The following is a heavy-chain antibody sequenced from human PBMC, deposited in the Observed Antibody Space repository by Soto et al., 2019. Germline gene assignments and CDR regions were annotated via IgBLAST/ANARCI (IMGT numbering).Heavy chain of an antibody. J-gene: IGHJ4*02. CDR3: ARIVSGRDYGDSIDC. CDR2: IKEDGSEI. D-gene: IGHD4-17*01. V-gene: IGHV3-7*03. CDR1: GFTFSRYW. Sequence: GGSLRLSCAASGFTFSRYWLTWVRQAPGKGLEWVANIKEDGSEIYYVGSVKGRFTTSRDNAKNSLYLQMNSLRAEDTAVYYCARIVSGRDYGDSIDCWGRGPLVTVSS.